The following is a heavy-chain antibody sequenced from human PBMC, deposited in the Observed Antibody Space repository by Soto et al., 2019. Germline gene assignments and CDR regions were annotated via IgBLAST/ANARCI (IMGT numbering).Heavy chain of an antibody. D-gene: IGHD1-7*01. CDR3: ARVPVGGLELIFDY. V-gene: IGHV4-59*01. CDR1: GGSISSYY. Sequence: PSETLSLTCTVSGGSISSYYWIWIRQPPGKGLEWIGYIYYSGSTNYNPSLKSRVTISVDTSKNQFSLKLSSVTAADTAVYYCARVPVGGLELIFDYWGQGTLVTVSS. J-gene: IGHJ4*02. CDR2: IYYSGST.